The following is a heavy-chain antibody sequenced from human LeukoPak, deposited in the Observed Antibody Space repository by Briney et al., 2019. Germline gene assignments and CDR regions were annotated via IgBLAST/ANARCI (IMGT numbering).Heavy chain of an antibody. CDR2: MNPNSGNT. J-gene: IGHJ4*02. V-gene: IGHV1-8*01. CDR1: GYTFTSYD. CDR3: ARGLTISPTSDFDY. Sequence: GASVKVSCKASGYTFTSYDINWVRQATGQGLEWMGWMNPNSGNTGYAQKFQGRVTMTRNTSISTAYMELSSLRSDDTAVYYCARGLTISPTSDFDYWGQGTLVTVSS. D-gene: IGHD5-24*01.